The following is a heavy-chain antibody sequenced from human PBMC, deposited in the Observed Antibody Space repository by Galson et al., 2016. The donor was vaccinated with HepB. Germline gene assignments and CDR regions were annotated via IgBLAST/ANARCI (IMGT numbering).Heavy chain of an antibody. J-gene: IGHJ3*01. CDR1: GFSFKNYG. CDR2: ISYNARGT. Sequence: LRLSCAGSGFSFKNYGMNWVRQAPGKGLEWVAVISYNARGTFYADSVRGRFTISRDNSNNMLYLQMNNLRTDDTAVYYCAKARAYGDHLGALGSWGHGTVVTVST. V-gene: IGHV3-30*18. CDR3: AKARAYGDHLGALGS. D-gene: IGHD4-17*01.